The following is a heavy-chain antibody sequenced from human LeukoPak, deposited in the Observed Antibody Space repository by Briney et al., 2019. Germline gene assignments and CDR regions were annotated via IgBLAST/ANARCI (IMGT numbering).Heavy chain of an antibody. CDR1: GFTFSSYS. J-gene: IGHJ4*02. D-gene: IGHD3-22*01. CDR3: AREPDSSGYLDY. CDR2: ISSSSSYI. Sequence: GGSLRLSCAASGFTFSSYSMNWVRQAPGKGLEGVSSISSSSSYIYYADSVKGRFTISRDNAKNSLYLQMNSLRAEDTAVYYCAREPDSSGYLDYWGQGTLVTVSS. V-gene: IGHV3-21*01.